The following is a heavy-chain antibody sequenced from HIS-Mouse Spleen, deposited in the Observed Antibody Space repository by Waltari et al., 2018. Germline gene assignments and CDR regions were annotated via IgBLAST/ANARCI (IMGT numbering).Heavy chain of an antibody. Sequence: QLQLQESGPGLVKPSETLSLTCTVSGGSISSSSYYWGWIRQPPGKGREWIGSIYYSGSTYYNPSLKSRVTISVDTSKTQFSLKLGSVTAADTAVYYCAREIPYSSSWYDWYFDLWGRGTLVTVSS. CDR1: GGSISSSSYY. J-gene: IGHJ2*01. CDR3: AREIPYSSSWYDWYFDL. V-gene: IGHV4-39*07. D-gene: IGHD6-13*01. CDR2: IYYSGST.